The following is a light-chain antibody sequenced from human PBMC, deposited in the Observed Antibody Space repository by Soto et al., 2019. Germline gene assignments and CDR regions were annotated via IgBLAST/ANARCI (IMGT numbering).Light chain of an antibody. CDR1: QDINSL. V-gene: IGKV1-12*01. Sequence: DIQMTQSQSSVSASVGDRFTITCRASQDINSLLAWYQQKPVLAPKLLIYKASSLQGGVPSRFSGSRSGTDFTLTICSLQPEDFAPYFCQQGKSFPLTFGVGTKVDIK. J-gene: IGKJ4*01. CDR3: QQGKSFPLT. CDR2: KAS.